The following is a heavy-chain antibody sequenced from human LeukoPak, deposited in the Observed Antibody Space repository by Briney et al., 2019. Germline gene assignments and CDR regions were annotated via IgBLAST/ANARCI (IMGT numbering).Heavy chain of an antibody. CDR3: ARDGPGSSSWYWFDP. D-gene: IGHD6-13*01. J-gene: IGHJ5*02. CDR2: IYYSGST. V-gene: IGHV4-31*03. Sequence: SETLSLTCTVSGGSISSGGYYWSWIRQHPGTGLEWIGYIYYSGSTYYNPSLKSRVTISVDTSKNQFSLKLSSVTAADTAVYYCARDGPGSSSWYWFDPWGQGTLVTVSS. CDR1: GGSISSGGYY.